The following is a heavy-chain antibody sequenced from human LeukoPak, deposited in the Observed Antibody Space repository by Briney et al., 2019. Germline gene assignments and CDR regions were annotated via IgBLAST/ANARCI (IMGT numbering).Heavy chain of an antibody. CDR3: ARHESDIVVVPAHFDY. V-gene: IGHV4-59*08. CDR1: GGSISSYY. J-gene: IGHJ4*02. Sequence: PSETLSLTCTVSGGSISSYYWSWIRQPPGKGLEWIGYIYYSGSTNYNPSLKSRVTISVDTSKNQFSLKLSSVTAADTAVYYCARHESDIVVVPAHFDYWGQGTLVTVSS. CDR2: IYYSGST. D-gene: IGHD2-2*01.